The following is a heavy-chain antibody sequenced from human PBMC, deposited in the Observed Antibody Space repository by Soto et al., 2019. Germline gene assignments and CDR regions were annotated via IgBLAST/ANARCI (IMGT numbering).Heavy chain of an antibody. CDR2: IYYSGST. CDR3: ANLDWFDP. Sequence: SETLSLTCTVSGGSISSYYWSWIRQPPGKGLEWIGYIYYSGSTNYNPSLKSRVTISVDTSKNQFSLKLSSVTAEDTAVYYCANLDWFDPWGQGTLVTVSS. V-gene: IGHV4-59*12. CDR1: GGSISSYY. J-gene: IGHJ5*02.